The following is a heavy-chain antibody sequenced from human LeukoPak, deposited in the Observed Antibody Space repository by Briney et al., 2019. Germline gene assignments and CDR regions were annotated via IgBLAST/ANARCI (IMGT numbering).Heavy chain of an antibody. J-gene: IGHJ4*02. V-gene: IGHV3-66*01. Sequence: GGSLRLSCAVSGFTVSSNYMSWVRQAPGEGLEWVSVIYSDGSTYYADSVKGRFTISRDSSRDTLYLHMNSLRAEDTAVYYCARGGGAFCGTDCYRNFDYWGQGTLVTVSS. CDR3: ARGGGAFCGTDCYRNFDY. CDR2: IYSDGST. D-gene: IGHD2-21*02. CDR1: GFTVSSNY.